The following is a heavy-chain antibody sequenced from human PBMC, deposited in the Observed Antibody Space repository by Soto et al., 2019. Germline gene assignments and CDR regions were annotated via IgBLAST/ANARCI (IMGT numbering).Heavy chain of an antibody. D-gene: IGHD1-26*01. CDR3: AKVRGSYPKYYFDY. CDR2: ISGSGGSI. Sequence: GGSLRLSCAASGFTFSSYAMSWVRQAPGKGLEWVSDISGSGGSIYYADSVKGRFTISRDNSKNTVYLQMNSLRAEDTAVYYRAKVRGSYPKYYFDYWGQGTLVTVSS. V-gene: IGHV3-23*01. CDR1: GFTFSSYA. J-gene: IGHJ4*02.